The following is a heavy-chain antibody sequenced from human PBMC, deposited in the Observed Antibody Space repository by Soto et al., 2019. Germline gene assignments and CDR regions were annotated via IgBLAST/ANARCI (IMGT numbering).Heavy chain of an antibody. CDR3: ARGYSTSWAPYYSGMDV. J-gene: IGHJ6*02. CDR1: GSIRSYY. V-gene: IGHV4-59*01. Sequence: QGQLQESGPGLVKPSETLSLTCSVSGSIRSYYWSWIRQPPGKGLEWIGYIYYSGSAHYSPSLRSRVTISVXXSXNXXSLKLSSVTAADTAVYYCARGYSTSWAPYYSGMDVWGQGTTVAVSS. D-gene: IGHD1-26*01. CDR2: IYYSGSA.